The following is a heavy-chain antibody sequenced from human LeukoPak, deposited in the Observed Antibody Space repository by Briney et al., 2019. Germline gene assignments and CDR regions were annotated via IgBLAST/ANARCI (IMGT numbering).Heavy chain of an antibody. Sequence: PGGSLRLPCAASGFTVSSNYMSWVRQAPGKGLEWVSFIYSGGTTYYADSVKGRFTISRDNSKNTLYLQMNSLRAEDTAVYYCARERGGVVGGSLDAFDIWGQGTMVTVSS. CDR2: IYSGGTT. J-gene: IGHJ3*02. V-gene: IGHV3-53*01. D-gene: IGHD1-26*01. CDR1: GFTVSSNY. CDR3: ARERGGVVGGSLDAFDI.